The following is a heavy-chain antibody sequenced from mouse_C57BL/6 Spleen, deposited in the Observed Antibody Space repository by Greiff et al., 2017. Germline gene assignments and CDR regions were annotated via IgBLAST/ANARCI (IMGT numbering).Heavy chain of an antibody. CDR2: ISYSGST. CDR1: GYSITSGYD. D-gene: IGHD2-4*01. J-gene: IGHJ4*01. Sequence: EVMLVESGPGMVKPSQSLSLTCTVTGYSITSGYDWHWIRHFPGNKLEWMGYISYSGSTNYNPSLKSRISITHDPSKNQFFLTLNSVTTEDTATYCCAKGGDDYDDGGGAMDYWGQGTSVTVSS. V-gene: IGHV3-1*01. CDR3: AKGGDDYDDGGGAMDY.